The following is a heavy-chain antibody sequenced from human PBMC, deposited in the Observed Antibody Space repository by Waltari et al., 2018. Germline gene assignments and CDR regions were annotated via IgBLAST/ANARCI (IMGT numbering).Heavy chain of an antibody. CDR1: GFTFSSYG. V-gene: IGHV3-33*01. CDR2: IWYDGSDK. Sequence: QVQLVESGGGVVQPGRSLRLSCAASGFTFSSYGMHWVRQAPGKGLEWVAVIWYDGSDKYYVDSVKGRFTISRDNAKNSLYLQMNSLRVEDTAIYYCARLNWDVVKAFDYWGQGTLVTVSS. J-gene: IGHJ4*02. CDR3: ARLNWDVVKAFDY. D-gene: IGHD3-22*01.